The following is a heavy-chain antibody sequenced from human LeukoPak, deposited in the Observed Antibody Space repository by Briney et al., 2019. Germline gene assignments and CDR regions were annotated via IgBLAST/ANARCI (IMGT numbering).Heavy chain of an antibody. CDR1: GGSISSSSYY. Sequence: SETLSLTCTVSGGSISSSSYYWGWIRQPPGKGLEWIGSIYYSGSTYYNPSLKSRVTISVDTSKNKFSLKLSSVTAADTAVYYCARGLSRTYYYYYMDVWGKGTTVTVSS. CDR3: ARGLSRTYYYYYMDV. D-gene: IGHD3-16*01. J-gene: IGHJ6*03. V-gene: IGHV4-39*07. CDR2: IYYSGST.